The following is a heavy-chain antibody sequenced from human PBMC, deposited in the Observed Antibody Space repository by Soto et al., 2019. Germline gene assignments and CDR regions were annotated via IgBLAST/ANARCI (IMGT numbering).Heavy chain of an antibody. CDR2: IIPIFGTA. CDR3: ARGGDILTGYRLSVYYYGMDV. J-gene: IGHJ6*02. D-gene: IGHD3-9*01. Sequence: QVQLVQSGAEVKKPGSSVKVSCKASGGTFSSYAISWVRQAPGQGLEWMGGIIPIFGTANYAQKFQGRVTITADESTSTAHMELSSLRSEDTAVYYCARGGDILTGYRLSVYYYGMDVWGQGTTVTVSS. V-gene: IGHV1-69*01. CDR1: GGTFSSYA.